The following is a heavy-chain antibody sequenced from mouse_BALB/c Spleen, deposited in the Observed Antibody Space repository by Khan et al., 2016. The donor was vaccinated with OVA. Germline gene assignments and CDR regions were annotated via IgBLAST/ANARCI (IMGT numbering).Heavy chain of an antibody. CDR3: ARLGRYDAY. J-gene: IGHJ3*01. D-gene: IGHD2-14*01. CDR1: GFSLTSYG. V-gene: IGHV2-2*02. CDR2: IWSGGST. Sequence: QVQLQQSGPGLVQPSQSLSITCTVSGFSLTSYGVHWVRQSPGKGLEWLGVIWSGGSTDYNAAFISRLSISKDNSKCQVFFKMNSLQANDTAIYYCARLGRYDAYWGQGTLVTVSA.